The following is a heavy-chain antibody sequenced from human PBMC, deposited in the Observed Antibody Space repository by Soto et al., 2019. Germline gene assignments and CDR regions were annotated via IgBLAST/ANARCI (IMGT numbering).Heavy chain of an antibody. CDR2: IDPYDSDA. D-gene: IGHD3-10*01. CDR1: GYNFGNYW. Sequence: PGESLKISCKGSGYNFGNYWIAWVRQMPGKGLEWMGRIDPYDSDANYNPSFQGHVTLSVDKSITTAYLQWASLKASDTAIYYCARHPNSFGSGSHWFDPWGQGTLVTVSS. J-gene: IGHJ5*02. V-gene: IGHV5-10-1*01. CDR3: ARHPNSFGSGSHWFDP.